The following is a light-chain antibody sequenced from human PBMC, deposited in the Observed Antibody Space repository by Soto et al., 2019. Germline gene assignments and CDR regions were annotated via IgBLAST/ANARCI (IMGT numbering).Light chain of an antibody. V-gene: IGKV1-9*01. CDR3: NQLASYPIT. CDR2: VAY. Sequence: IQLTQSPSSPSASVGDRVTITCRASQAISSHLAWYQQKPGKAPKLLVYVAYTLQSGVQSRFSGSGSGTEFTLTIRSLQPEDFATYYCNQLASYPITFGQGTRLEIK. CDR1: QAISSH. J-gene: IGKJ5*01.